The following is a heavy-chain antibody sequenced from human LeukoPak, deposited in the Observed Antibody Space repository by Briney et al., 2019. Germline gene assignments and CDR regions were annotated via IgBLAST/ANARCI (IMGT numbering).Heavy chain of an antibody. V-gene: IGHV1-8*01. J-gene: IGHJ5*02. D-gene: IGHD1-1*01. CDR1: GYTFTSYD. CDR3: ARSKTGSLGNWFDL. CDR2: MNPNGGYS. Sequence: ASVKVSCKASGYTFTSYDINWVRQATGQGLEWMGWMNPNGGYSGYAQKFQARVTMARNTSISTAYMELSNLRFEDTAVYYCARSKTGSLGNWFDLWGQGTLVTVSS.